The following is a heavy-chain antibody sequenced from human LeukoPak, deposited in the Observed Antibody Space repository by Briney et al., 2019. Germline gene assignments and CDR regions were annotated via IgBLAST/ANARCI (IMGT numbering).Heavy chain of an antibody. CDR2: ISAYNGNT. V-gene: IGHV1-18*01. D-gene: IGHD3-3*01. Sequence: GASVKVSCKASGYTFTSYGISWVRQAPGQGLEWMGWISAYNGNTNYAQKLQGRVTMTTDTSTSTAYTELRSLRSDDTAVYYCARRPVLEWLSRPVDYWGQGTLVTVSS. CDR3: ARRPVLEWLSRPVDY. CDR1: GYTFTSYG. J-gene: IGHJ4*02.